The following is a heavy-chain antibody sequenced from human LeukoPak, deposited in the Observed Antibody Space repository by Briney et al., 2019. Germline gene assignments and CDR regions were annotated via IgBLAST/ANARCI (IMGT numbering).Heavy chain of an antibody. D-gene: IGHD1-7*01. CDR3: ARSHPRYNWNSLGAFDI. J-gene: IGHJ3*02. CDR2: IIPIFGTA. Sequence: SVKVSCKASGGTFSSYAISWVRQAPGQGLEWMGGIIPIFGTANYAQKFQGRVTITADESTSTAYMELSSLRSEDTAVYYCARSHPRYNWNSLGAFDIWGQGTMVTVSS. V-gene: IGHV1-69*13. CDR1: GGTFSSYA.